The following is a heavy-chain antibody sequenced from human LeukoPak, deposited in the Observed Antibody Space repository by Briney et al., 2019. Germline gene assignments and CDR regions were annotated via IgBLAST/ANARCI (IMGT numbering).Heavy chain of an antibody. V-gene: IGHV3-48*03. D-gene: IGHD2-15*01. CDR1: GFTFSSYV. J-gene: IGHJ4*02. Sequence: GGSLRLSCAASGFTFSSYVMHWVRQAPGKGLEWVSYIDNSDSTIYYADSVKGRFTISRDNAKNSLYLQMNSLRAEDTAVYYCARDSGGSSPFDYWGQGTLVTVSS. CDR2: IDNSDSTI. CDR3: ARDSGGSSPFDY.